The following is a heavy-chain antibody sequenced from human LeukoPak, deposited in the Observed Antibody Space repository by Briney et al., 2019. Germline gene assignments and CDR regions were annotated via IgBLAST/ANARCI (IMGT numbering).Heavy chain of an antibody. CDR3: ARVVRLDYYGSGSYPDY. Sequence: KSSETLSLTCTVSGGSISSGGYYWSWIRQPPGKGLEWIGYIYHSGSTYYNPSLKSRVTISVDRSKNQFSLKLSSVTAADTAVYYCARVVRLDYYGSGSYPDYWGQGTLVTVSS. V-gene: IGHV4-30-2*01. CDR1: GGSISSGGYY. J-gene: IGHJ4*02. D-gene: IGHD3-10*01. CDR2: IYHSGST.